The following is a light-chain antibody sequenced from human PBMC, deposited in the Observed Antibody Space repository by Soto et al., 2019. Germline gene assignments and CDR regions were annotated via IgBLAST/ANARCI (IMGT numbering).Light chain of an antibody. CDR2: DVN. CDR3: SSFTSYSTLV. V-gene: IGLV2-14*03. J-gene: IGLJ2*01. CDR1: SRDVGGYSY. Sequence: QSALTQPASVSGSPGQSITISCTGTSRDVGGYSYVSWYQQHPGKAPKLMIYDVNNRPSGVSDRFSGSKSGNTASLTISGLQAEEESDYYCSSFTSYSTLVFGGGTKLTVL.